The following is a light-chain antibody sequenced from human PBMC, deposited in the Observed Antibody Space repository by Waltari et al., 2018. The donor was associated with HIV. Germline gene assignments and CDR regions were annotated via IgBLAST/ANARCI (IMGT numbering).Light chain of an antibody. CDR2: GAA. CDR1: QGVGSN. J-gene: IGKJ2*01. CDR3: QQYNIRPRGNT. V-gene: IGKV3-15*01. Sequence: DIVMTQSPAILSVSTGERVTLSCRASQGVGSNLAWYQQKAGQAPRLRIYGAATRAAEIPVRFSGSGSGTDFTLTIDSLQSEDFATYYWQQYNIRPRGNTFGQGTKLQIK.